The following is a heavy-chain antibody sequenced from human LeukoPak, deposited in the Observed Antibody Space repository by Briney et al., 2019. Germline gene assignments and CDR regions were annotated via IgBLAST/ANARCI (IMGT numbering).Heavy chain of an antibody. V-gene: IGHV1-2*06. CDR3: ARGRNSVYYFNVVAPYYFNY. CDR1: GYTFTGYY. CDR2: INPNSGGT. Sequence: ASVKVSCKASGYTFTGYYMHWVRQAPGQGLEWMGRINPNSGGTNYAQKFQGRVTMTMDTSINTAYMDLSRLRSDDTAVYYCARGRNSVYYFNVVAPYYFNYWGQGTLVTVSS. D-gene: IGHD3-22*01. J-gene: IGHJ4*02.